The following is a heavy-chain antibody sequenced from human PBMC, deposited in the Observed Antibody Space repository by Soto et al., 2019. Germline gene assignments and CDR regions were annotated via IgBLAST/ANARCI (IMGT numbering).Heavy chain of an antibody. Sequence: EVQLVESGGGLIQPGGSLRLSCAASGISVSSKYMTWVRQAPGKGLEWVSVLYTGGSPYYADSVKGRFTISRDNAKNTLFLQIDSLRAEDTAVYYCAITPWGHITGWSNSEVFEYWGRGTVVTVSS. CDR3: AITPWGHITGWSNSEVFEY. CDR2: LYTGGSP. CDR1: GISVSSKY. D-gene: IGHD6-19*01. J-gene: IGHJ4*02. V-gene: IGHV3-53*01.